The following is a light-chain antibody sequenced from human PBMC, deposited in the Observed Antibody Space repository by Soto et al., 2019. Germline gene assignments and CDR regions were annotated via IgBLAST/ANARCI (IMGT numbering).Light chain of an antibody. CDR1: QSGSNNY. J-gene: IGKJ1*01. Sequence: DIVLTQSPGTLSLSPGDRATLSCRATQSGSNNYLAWYQQKPGQAPRLLIYGASNRATGIPDRFSGSGSGTDCTLTISRLEPEDFAVYYCEQYGSSGTFGQGTKV. CDR3: EQYGSSGT. V-gene: IGKV3-20*01. CDR2: GAS.